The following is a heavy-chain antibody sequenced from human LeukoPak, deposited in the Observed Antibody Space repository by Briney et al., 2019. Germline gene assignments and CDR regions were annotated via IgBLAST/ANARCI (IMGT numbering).Heavy chain of an antibody. D-gene: IGHD4-17*01. V-gene: IGHV4-59*08. CDR3: ARLDFRDGDYVFWY. J-gene: IGHJ4*02. CDR2: IYYSGST. CDR1: GGSISSYY. Sequence: SETLSLTCTVSGGSISSYYWSWIRQPPGKELEWIGYIYYSGSTNYNPSLKSRVSISVDTSESQFSLILRSVTAADTAVYYCARLDFRDGDYVFWYWGQGTLVTVSS.